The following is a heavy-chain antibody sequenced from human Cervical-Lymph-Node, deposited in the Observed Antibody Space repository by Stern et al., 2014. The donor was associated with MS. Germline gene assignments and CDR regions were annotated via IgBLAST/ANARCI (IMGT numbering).Heavy chain of an antibody. D-gene: IGHD1-26*01. CDR1: GFNFSAYY. CDR3: ARGLPSF. J-gene: IGHJ4*02. Sequence: VQLVESGGDLVKPGGSLRLSCAASGFNFSAYYMNCIRQAPGKGLEWLSYISSNGSTIYYADSVKGRFIISRDNAKQSLYLQMNSLRAEDTAVYYCARGLPSFWGQGTLVTVSP. V-gene: IGHV3-11*01. CDR2: ISSNGSTI.